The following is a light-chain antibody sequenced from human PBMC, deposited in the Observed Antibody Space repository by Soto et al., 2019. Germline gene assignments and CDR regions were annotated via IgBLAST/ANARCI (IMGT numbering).Light chain of an antibody. CDR3: QQRSNWPPWT. V-gene: IGKV3-11*01. CDR1: QSVSSY. Sequence: EIVLTQSPATLSLSPGERATLSGRGSQSVSSYLAWYQQKPGQAPRLLIYDASNRATGIPARFSGSGSGTAFTLTIISLEPEDFAVYYCQQRSNWPPWTFGQGTKVDIK. J-gene: IGKJ1*01. CDR2: DAS.